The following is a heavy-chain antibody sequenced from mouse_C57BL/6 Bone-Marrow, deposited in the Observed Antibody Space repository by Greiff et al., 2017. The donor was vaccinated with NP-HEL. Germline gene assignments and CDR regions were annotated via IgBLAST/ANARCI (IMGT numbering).Heavy chain of an antibody. Sequence: EVKVVESGGDLVKPGGSLKLSCAASGFTFSSYGMSWVRQTPDKRLEWVATISSGGSYTYYPDSVKGRFTISRDNAKNTLYLQMSSLKSEDTAMYYCARLGGSWFAYWGQGTLVTVSA. CDR2: ISSGGSYT. D-gene: IGHD3-1*01. CDR3: ARLGGSWFAY. J-gene: IGHJ3*01. V-gene: IGHV5-6*01. CDR1: GFTFSSYG.